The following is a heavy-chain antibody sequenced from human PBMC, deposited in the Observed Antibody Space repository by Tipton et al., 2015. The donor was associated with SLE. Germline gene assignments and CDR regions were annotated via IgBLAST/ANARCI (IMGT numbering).Heavy chain of an antibody. CDR2: ISYSGST. J-gene: IGHJ4*02. Sequence: LRLSCTVSGGSISSSSYYWGWIRQHPGKGLEWIGYISYSGSTYYNPSLKGRFTISRDNSKNTLYLQMNSLRAEDTAVYYCARGARDYWGQGTLVTVSS. CDR1: GGSISSSSYY. V-gene: IGHV4-61*05. CDR3: ARGARDY. D-gene: IGHD4/OR15-4a*01.